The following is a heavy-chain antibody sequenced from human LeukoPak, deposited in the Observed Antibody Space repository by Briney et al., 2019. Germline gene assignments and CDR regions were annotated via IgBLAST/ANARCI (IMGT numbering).Heavy chain of an antibody. D-gene: IGHD5-18*01. CDR2: IYYLARS. CDR3: ARGSGWLPD. Sequence: SETLSLTCTVPGGSISSSSWTWIRQPPGKGLEWICYIYYLARSNYKPSLKSRVTISADTSNNQLSLKLSSVTAADTAVYYCARGSGWLPDWGQGTLVTVSS. CDR1: GGSISSSS. V-gene: IGHV4-59*01. J-gene: IGHJ4*02.